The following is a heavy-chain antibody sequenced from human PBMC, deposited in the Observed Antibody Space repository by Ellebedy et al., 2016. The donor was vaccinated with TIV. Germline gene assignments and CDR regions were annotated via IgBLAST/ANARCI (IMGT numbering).Heavy chain of an antibody. CDR2: IYYSGST. CDR3: ARLQELRLNIVVVPAALLRIFDY. J-gene: IGHJ4*02. Sequence: SETLSLXCTVSGGSISSSSYYWGWIRQPPGKGLEWIGSIYYSGSTYYNPSLKSRVTISVDTSKNQFSLKLSSVTAADTAVYYCARLQELRLNIVVVPAALLRIFDYWGQGTLVTVSS. CDR1: GGSISSSSYY. V-gene: IGHV4-39*01. D-gene: IGHD2-2*01.